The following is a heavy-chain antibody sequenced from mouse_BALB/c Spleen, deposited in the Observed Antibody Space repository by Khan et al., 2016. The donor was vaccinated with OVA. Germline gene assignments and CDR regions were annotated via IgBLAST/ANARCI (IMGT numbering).Heavy chain of an antibody. CDR3: ARSKYYYNTLYAMDY. D-gene: IGHD1-1*02. CDR2: IAPGSSSS. CDR1: GYTFTSHW. V-gene: IGHV1S41*01. J-gene: IGHJ4*01. Sequence: DLVKPGASVRLSCKASGYTFTSHWINWIKQRPGQGLEWIGHIAPGSSSSYYNQMFKGKATLTVDTSSTTAYIQLSSLSSEDSAVYFCARSKYYYNTLYAMDYWGQGTSVTVSS.